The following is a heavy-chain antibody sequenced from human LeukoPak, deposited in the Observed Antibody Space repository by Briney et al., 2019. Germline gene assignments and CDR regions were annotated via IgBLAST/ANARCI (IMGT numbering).Heavy chain of an antibody. Sequence: PGGSLRLSCAGSGFTFDTYSMNWVRQAPGKGLEWVAFIRYDGNNKYYADSVKGQFTISRDNSKNTLYLQMNSLRPEDTAVYYCAKGRHDYWAQGTLVTVSS. CDR2: IRYDGNNK. V-gene: IGHV3-30*02. CDR1: GFTFDTYS. CDR3: AKGRHDY. J-gene: IGHJ4*02.